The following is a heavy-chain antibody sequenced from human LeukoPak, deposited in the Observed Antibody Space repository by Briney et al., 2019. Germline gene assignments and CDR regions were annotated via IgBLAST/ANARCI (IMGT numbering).Heavy chain of an antibody. Sequence: GGSLRLSCAASGFTFSSYEMNWVRQAPGKGLEWVSYISSSGSTIYYADSVKGRFTISRDNAKNSLYLQMNSLRAEDTAVYYCAREGYGGNSDAFDIWGPGTMVTVSS. V-gene: IGHV3-48*03. CDR1: GFTFSSYE. J-gene: IGHJ3*02. CDR3: AREGYGGNSDAFDI. D-gene: IGHD4-23*01. CDR2: ISSSGSTI.